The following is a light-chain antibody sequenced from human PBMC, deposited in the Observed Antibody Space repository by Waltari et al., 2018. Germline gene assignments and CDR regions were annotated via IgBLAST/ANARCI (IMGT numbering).Light chain of an antibody. CDR1: QSVLYSSNNKNY. Sequence: DIVMTQSPDSLAVSLGERATINCKSSQSVLYSSNNKNYLVWYQQKTGQPPKLLIYWASTRESGVPDRFSGSGSGTDFTRTISGLQAEDVAVYYCQQYYSIPYTFGQGTKLEIK. J-gene: IGKJ2*01. CDR2: WAS. V-gene: IGKV4-1*01. CDR3: QQYYSIPYT.